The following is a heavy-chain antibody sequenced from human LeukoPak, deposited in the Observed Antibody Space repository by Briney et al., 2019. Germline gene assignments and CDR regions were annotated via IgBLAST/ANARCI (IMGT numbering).Heavy chain of an antibody. J-gene: IGHJ4*02. CDR3: TKGATLVPQGDFEY. CDR2: ISGSGDVT. CDR1: GFSISSYA. D-gene: IGHD2-8*02. V-gene: IGHV3-23*01. Sequence: GGSLRLSCAASGFSISSYALNWVRQAPGKGLEWVSGISGSGDVTHYADSVGGRLTISRDNAKNTLYLQMNSLIVEDTAIYYCTKGATLVPQGDFEYWGQGTLVTVSS.